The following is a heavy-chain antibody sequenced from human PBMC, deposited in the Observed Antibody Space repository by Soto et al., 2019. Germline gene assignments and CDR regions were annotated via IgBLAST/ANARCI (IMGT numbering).Heavy chain of an antibody. CDR3: ARDRVDCSGGNCWRSVEDT. Sequence: ASVKVSCKASGYTFTSYYMHWVRQAPGQGLEWMGITDPSGGGTSYAQKFQGRLTMTRDTSTSTVYMELSSLRSEDTAVYYCARDRVDCSGGNCWRSVEDTWGQGTLVTVS. CDR1: GYTFTSYY. V-gene: IGHV1-46*01. D-gene: IGHD2-15*01. CDR2: TDPSGGGT. J-gene: IGHJ5*02.